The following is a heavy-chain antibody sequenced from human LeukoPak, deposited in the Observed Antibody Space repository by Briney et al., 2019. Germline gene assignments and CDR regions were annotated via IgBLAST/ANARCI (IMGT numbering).Heavy chain of an antibody. CDR1: GGTFSSYA. Sequence: SVKVSCKASGGTFSSYAISWVRQAPGQGLEWMGGIIPIFGTANYAQKFQGRVTITADESTSTAYMELSSLRSEDTAVSYCARDTDNWNDGNWFDPWGQGTLVTVSS. CDR3: ARDTDNWNDGNWFDP. D-gene: IGHD1-1*01. CDR2: IIPIFGTA. V-gene: IGHV1-69*13. J-gene: IGHJ5*02.